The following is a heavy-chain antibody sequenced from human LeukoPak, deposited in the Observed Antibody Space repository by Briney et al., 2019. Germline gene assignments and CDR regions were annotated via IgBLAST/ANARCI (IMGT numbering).Heavy chain of an antibody. Sequence: GGSLRLSCAASGFTFSSYAMHWVRQAPGKGLEWVGRIKSKTDGGTTDYAAPVKGRFTISRDDSKNTLYLQMNSLKTEDTAVYYCTTGLWSMVRGARGDYWGQGTLVTVSS. J-gene: IGHJ4*02. CDR1: GFTFSSYA. CDR2: IKSKTDGGTT. V-gene: IGHV3-15*01. CDR3: TTGLWSMVRGARGDY. D-gene: IGHD3-10*01.